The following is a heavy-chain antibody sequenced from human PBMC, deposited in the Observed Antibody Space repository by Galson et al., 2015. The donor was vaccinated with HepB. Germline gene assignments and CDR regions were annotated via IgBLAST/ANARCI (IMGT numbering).Heavy chain of an antibody. Sequence: SLRLSCAASGFTFGDYAMSWFRQAPGKGLEWVGFIRSKAYGGTTEYAASVKGRFTISRDDSKSIAYLQMNSLKTEDTAVYYCTRVVVVVAATPPDYWGQGTLVTVSS. V-gene: IGHV3-49*03. CDR3: TRVVVVVAATPPDY. D-gene: IGHD2-15*01. J-gene: IGHJ4*02. CDR2: IRSKAYGGTT. CDR1: GFTFGDYA.